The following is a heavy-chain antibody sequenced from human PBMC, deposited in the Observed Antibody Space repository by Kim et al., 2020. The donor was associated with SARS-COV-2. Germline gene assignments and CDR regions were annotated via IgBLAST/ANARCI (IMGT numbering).Heavy chain of an antibody. D-gene: IGHD2-2*01. Sequence: ASVKVSCKASGYTFTSYGISWVRQAPGQGLEWMGWISAYNGNTNYAQKLQGRVTMTTDTSTSTAYMELRSLRSDDTAVYYCARVGYCSSTSCYLGHYFYYYYMDVWGKGTTVTVSS. CDR3: ARVGYCSSTSCYLGHYFYYYYMDV. V-gene: IGHV1-18*01. J-gene: IGHJ6*03. CDR2: ISAYNGNT. CDR1: GYTFTSYG.